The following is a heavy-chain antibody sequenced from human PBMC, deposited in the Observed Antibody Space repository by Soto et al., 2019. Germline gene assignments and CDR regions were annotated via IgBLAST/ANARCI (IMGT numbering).Heavy chain of an antibody. CDR3: ARSLPGTYGAFDL. Sequence: GGSLRLSCAASEFTFRSYWMHWVRQSPGKGLVWVSRISGDGSSTTYADSVRGRFTISRDNAKNTVYLQMDSLRAEDTAVYYCARSLPGTYGAFDLWGQGTMVTVS. CDR1: EFTFRSYW. J-gene: IGHJ3*01. D-gene: IGHD1-7*01. V-gene: IGHV3-74*01. CDR2: ISGDGSST.